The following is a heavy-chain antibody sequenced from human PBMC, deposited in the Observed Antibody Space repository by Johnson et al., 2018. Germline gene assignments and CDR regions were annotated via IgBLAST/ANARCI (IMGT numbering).Heavy chain of an antibody. CDR1: GFTFSSCA. J-gene: IGHJ6*03. V-gene: IGHV3-23*04. Sequence: VQLVQSGGGLVQPGESLRLSCVGSGFTFSSCAMSWVRQAPGKGLAWVSGLSGSGGSIHYADSVKGRFTISRDNSKDTLYLRMNSLRAEDTAVYYCTKAGHFGWDYMDVWGKGTAVTVSS. CDR2: LSGSGGSI. D-gene: IGHD3-10*01. CDR3: TKAGHFGWDYMDV.